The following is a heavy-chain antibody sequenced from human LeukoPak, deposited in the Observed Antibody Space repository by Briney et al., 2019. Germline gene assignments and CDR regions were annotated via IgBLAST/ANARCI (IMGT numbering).Heavy chain of an antibody. CDR3: ARSPIMITFGGVIPHGMDV. CDR1: GGSISSYY. CDR2: IYYSGST. Sequence: SETLSLTCTVSGGSISSYYWSWIRQPPGKGLEWIGYIYYSGSTNYNPSLKSRVTISVDTSKNQFSLKLSSVTAADTAVYYCARSPIMITFGGVIPHGMDVWGQGTTVTVSS. V-gene: IGHV4-59*01. D-gene: IGHD3-16*02. J-gene: IGHJ6*02.